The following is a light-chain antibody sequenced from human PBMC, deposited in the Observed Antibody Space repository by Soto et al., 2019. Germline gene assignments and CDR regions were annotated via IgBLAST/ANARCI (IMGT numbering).Light chain of an antibody. V-gene: IGLV2-14*01. CDR3: SSYTSSSTPLV. CDR2: DVT. CDR1: SSDVGGYNY. J-gene: IGLJ3*02. Sequence: QSALTQPASMSGSPGQSITISCTGTSSDVGGYNYVSWYQQHPGKAPKLMIYDVTNRPSGVSNRFSGSKSGNTASLTISGLQAEDEADYYCSSYTSSSTPLVFGGGTKVTVL.